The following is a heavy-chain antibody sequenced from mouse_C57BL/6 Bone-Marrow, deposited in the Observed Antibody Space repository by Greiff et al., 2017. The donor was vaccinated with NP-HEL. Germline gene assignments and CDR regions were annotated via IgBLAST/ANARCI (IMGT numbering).Heavy chain of an antibody. Sequence: QVHVKQSGAELVRPGSSVKLSCKASGYTFTSYWMHWVKQRPIQGLEWIGNIDPSDSETHYNQKFKDKATLTVDKSSSTAYMQLSSLTSEDSAVYYCARTVTTVVAEDWYFDVWGTGTTVTVSS. CDR1: GYTFTSYW. CDR3: ARTVTTVVAEDWYFDV. CDR2: IDPSDSET. J-gene: IGHJ1*03. V-gene: IGHV1-52*01. D-gene: IGHD1-1*01.